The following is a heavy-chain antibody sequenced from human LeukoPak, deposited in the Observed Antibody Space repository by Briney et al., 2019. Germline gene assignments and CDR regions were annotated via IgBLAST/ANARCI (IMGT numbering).Heavy chain of an antibody. CDR1: GGSFSGYY. Sequence: PSETLSLTCAVYGGSFSGYYWSWIRQPPGKGLEWIGEINHSGSTNYNPSLKSRVTISVDTSKNQFSLKLSSVTAADTAVYYCARPKGYCSGTSCPRSNAFDIWGQGTMVTVSS. D-gene: IGHD2-2*01. CDR3: ARPKGYCSGTSCPRSNAFDI. J-gene: IGHJ3*02. CDR2: INHSGST. V-gene: IGHV4-34*01.